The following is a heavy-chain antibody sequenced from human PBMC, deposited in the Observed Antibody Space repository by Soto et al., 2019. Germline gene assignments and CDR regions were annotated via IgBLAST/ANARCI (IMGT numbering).Heavy chain of an antibody. D-gene: IGHD5-18*01. CDR3: ARGAEYSYGLYYYYGMDV. V-gene: IGHV4-34*01. Sequence: SETLSLTCAVYVGSFSGYYWSWIREPPGKGLEWIGEINHSGSTNYNPSLKSRVTISVDTSKNQFSLKLSSVTAADTAVYYCARGAEYSYGLYYYYGMDVWGQGTTVTRLL. J-gene: IGHJ6*02. CDR1: VGSFSGYY. CDR2: INHSGST.